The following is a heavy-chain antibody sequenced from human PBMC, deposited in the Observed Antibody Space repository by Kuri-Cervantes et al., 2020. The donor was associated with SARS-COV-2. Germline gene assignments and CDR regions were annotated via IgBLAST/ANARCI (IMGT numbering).Heavy chain of an antibody. J-gene: IGHJ3*02. V-gene: IGHV3-66*02. Sequence: GGSLRLSCAASGFTVSSNYMNWVRQAPGKGLEWVSMISGSGDSTYYADSVKGRFTISRDNSKNTLYLQMNSLRAEDTAVYYCASSLKWLFDAFDIWGQGTMVTVSS. D-gene: IGHD3-22*01. CDR2: ISGSGDST. CDR1: GFTVSSNY. CDR3: ASSLKWLFDAFDI.